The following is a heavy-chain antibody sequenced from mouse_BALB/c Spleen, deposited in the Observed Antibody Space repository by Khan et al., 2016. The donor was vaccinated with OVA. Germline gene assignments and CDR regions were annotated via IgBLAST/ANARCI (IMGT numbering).Heavy chain of an antibody. CDR1: GYTFTAYN. J-gene: IGHJ3*01. D-gene: IGHD2-4*01. Sequence: VQLKESGPELVKPGASVKISCKASGYTFTAYNMHWVMQSHGKSLEWIGYIYPSNGGAGYNQKFKNKATLTVDTSSSTAYMELRSLTSEDSAVYYCARGEITTGFAYWGQGTLVTVSA. V-gene: IGHV1S29*02. CDR3: ARGEITTGFAY. CDR2: IYPSNGGA.